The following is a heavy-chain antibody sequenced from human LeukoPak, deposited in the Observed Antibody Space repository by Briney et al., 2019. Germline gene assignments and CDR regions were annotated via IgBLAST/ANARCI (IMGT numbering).Heavy chain of an antibody. Sequence: SETLSLTCTVSGGSISSYYWSWIRQPAGKGLEWIGRIYTSGSTNYNPSLKSRVTMSVDTSKNQFSLKLSSVTAADTAVYYCARDLMYSSSLYPHFDYWGQGTLVTVSS. CDR1: GGSISSYY. V-gene: IGHV4-4*07. CDR2: IYTSGST. D-gene: IGHD6-13*01. J-gene: IGHJ4*02. CDR3: ARDLMYSSSLYPHFDY.